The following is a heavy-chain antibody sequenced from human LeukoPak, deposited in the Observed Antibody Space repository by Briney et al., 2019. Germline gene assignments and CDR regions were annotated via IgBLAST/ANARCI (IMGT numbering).Heavy chain of an antibody. J-gene: IGHJ4*02. CDR3: ARGNDILTGYPDY. CDR2: ISGSGGII. D-gene: IGHD3-9*01. Sequence: PGGTLRLSCAASGFTFNTYDMNWVRQAPGKGLEWVSSISGSGGIIYYADSVKGRFTISRDNAKNSLYLQMNSLRAEDTAVYYCARGNDILTGYPDYWGQGTLVTVSS. CDR1: GFTFNTYD. V-gene: IGHV3-21*01.